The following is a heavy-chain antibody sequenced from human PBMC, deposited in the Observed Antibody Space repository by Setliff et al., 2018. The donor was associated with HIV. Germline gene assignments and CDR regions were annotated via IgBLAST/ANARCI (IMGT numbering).Heavy chain of an antibody. CDR2: IYTSGSI. CDR1: GGSIGSGGYY. J-gene: IGHJ5*02. D-gene: IGHD6-13*01. V-gene: IGHV4-61*02. CDR3: AREDGEYTSSPRWFDP. Sequence: SETLSLTCTVSGGSIGSGGYYWSWIRQPAGKGLEWIGRIYTSGSIHYNPSLKSRVTISVDTSKNQFSLKVSSVNASDTAVYFCAREDGEYTSSPRWFDPWGQGTQVTVS.